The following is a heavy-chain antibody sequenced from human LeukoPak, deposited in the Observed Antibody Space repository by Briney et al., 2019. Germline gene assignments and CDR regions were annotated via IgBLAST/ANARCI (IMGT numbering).Heavy chain of an antibody. CDR2: IYRDDST. CDR3: AGAAYDSSGYTVNHDY. D-gene: IGHD3-22*01. CDR1: GFTVSSSY. V-gene: IGHV3-53*01. J-gene: IGHJ4*02. Sequence: PGGSLRLSCAASGFTVSSSYMSWVRQAPGKGLEWVSVIYRDDSTYYADSVKGRFTISRDNSKNMLFLQMNNLKVEDTAVYYCAGAAYDSSGYTVNHDYWGQGTLVTVSS.